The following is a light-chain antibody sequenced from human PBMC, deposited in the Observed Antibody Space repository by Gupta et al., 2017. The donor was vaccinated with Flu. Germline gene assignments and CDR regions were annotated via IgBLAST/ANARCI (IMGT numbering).Light chain of an antibody. CDR2: ATA. CDR1: QSIAT. Sequence: QMTQSPSSLSASIGDRVTITCRASQSIATLNWYQQTPGKSPKLLIYATASLQTGVPSRFSGSGAGTEFALTISGLHPEEFATYYCQLGRTFGQGTKVEVK. CDR3: QLGRT. J-gene: IGKJ1*01. V-gene: IGKV1-39*01.